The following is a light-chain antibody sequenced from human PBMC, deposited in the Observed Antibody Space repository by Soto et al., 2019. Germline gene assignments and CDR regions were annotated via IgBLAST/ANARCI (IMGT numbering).Light chain of an antibody. CDR3: QQYCSSPLT. J-gene: IGKJ4*01. CDR1: ESVSDNY. V-gene: IGKV3-20*01. CDR2: GAS. Sequence: EIVLTQSPGTLSLSPGERATLSCRASESVSDNYLAWYQQRSGQAPRLVIYGASSRASAVPDRFSGSGSGADFTLTISRLAPEDFAVDYCQQYCSSPLTCGGGTKVEIK.